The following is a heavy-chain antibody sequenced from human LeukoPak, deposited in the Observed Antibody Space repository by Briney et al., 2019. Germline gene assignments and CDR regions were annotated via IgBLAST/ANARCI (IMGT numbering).Heavy chain of an antibody. CDR2: INPNSGGT. CDR3: ARDRTNRPYYFDY. Sequence: ASVKVSCKASGYTFTGYYMHWVRQAPGQGLEWMGWINPNSGGTNYAQKFQGRVTMTTDTSTSTAYMELRSLRSDDTAVYYCARDRTNRPYYFDYWGQGTLVTVSS. V-gene: IGHV1-2*02. J-gene: IGHJ4*02. CDR1: GYTFTGYY.